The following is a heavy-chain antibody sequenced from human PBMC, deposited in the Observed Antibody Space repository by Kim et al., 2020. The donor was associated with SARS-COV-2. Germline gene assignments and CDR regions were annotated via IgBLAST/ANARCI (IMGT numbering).Heavy chain of an antibody. CDR2: IPYDGSNK. V-gene: IGHV3-30*04. D-gene: IGHD6-13*01. Sequence: GGSLRLSCAASGFTFSSYAMHWVRQAPGKGLEWVAVIPYDGSNKYYADSVKGRFTISRDNSKNTLYLQMNSLRAEDTAVYYCAREGQQLGFDYWGQGTLVTVSS. CDR3: AREGQQLGFDY. CDR1: GFTFSSYA. J-gene: IGHJ4*02.